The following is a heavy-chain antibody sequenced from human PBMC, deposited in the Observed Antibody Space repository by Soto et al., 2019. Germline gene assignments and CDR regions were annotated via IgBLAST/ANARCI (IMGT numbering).Heavy chain of an antibody. CDR1: GYTFTIYG. J-gene: IGHJ6*02. CDR3: ATSVPGYSSSWYLGYYYYGMDV. V-gene: IGHV1-18*01. CDR2: ISAYNGNT. D-gene: IGHD6-13*01. Sequence: ASVKVSCKASGYTFTIYGSIWVRQAPGQGLEWMGWISAYNGNTNYAQKLQGRVTMTTDTSTSTAYMELRSLRSDDTAVYYCATSVPGYSSSWYLGYYYYGMDVWGQGTTVTVSS.